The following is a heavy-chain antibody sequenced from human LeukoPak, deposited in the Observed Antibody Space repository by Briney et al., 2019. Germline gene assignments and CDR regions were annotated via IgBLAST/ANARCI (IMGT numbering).Heavy chain of an antibody. CDR1: GFTFSNYA. Sequence: GGSLRLSCAASGFTFSNYAMSWVRQAPGKGPEWVSGINGSGDTSYFADSVQGRFTIPRDNSKNTLYLQMNSLGAEDTAVYYCARFSRWLPFEYWGQGTLVTVSS. D-gene: IGHD5-12*01. CDR3: ARFSRWLPFEY. CDR2: INGSGDTS. V-gene: IGHV3-23*01. J-gene: IGHJ4*02.